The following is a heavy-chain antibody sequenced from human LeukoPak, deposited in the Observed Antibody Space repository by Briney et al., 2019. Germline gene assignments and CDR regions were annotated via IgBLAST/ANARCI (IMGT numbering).Heavy chain of an antibody. CDR2: ISSSSSYI. V-gene: IGHV3-21*01. Sequence: GGSLRLSCAASGFTFSSYSMNWIRQAPGKGLEWVSSISSSSSYIYYADSVKGRFTISRDNAKNSLYLQMNSLRAEDTAVYYCANIKDTGSYYFDHWGQGTLVTVSS. D-gene: IGHD1-14*01. J-gene: IGHJ4*02. CDR1: GFTFSSYS. CDR3: ANIKDTGSYYFDH.